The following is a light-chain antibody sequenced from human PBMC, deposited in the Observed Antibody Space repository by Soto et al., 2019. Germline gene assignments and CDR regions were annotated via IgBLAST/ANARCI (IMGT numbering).Light chain of an antibody. V-gene: IGLV2-8*01. CDR1: SSDVGGYNY. Sequence: QSALTQPPSASGSPGQSVTISFTGTSSDVGGYNYVSWYQQHPGEAPKLMIYEVTKRPSVVPDRFSGSKSGNTASLTVSGLQPEAEADYYYSSYAGSNNLVFGGGTKLTVL. CDR3: SSYAGSNNLV. J-gene: IGLJ2*01. CDR2: EVT.